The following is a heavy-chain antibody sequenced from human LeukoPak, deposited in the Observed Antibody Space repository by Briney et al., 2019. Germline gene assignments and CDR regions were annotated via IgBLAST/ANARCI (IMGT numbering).Heavy chain of an antibody. CDR3: AKCESITSAWFDS. D-gene: IGHD5-24*01. Sequence: GGSLRLSCAASGFTFSSYAMSGVRQALGEGLEWVSPISGSGGSTYYADSVKGRFPISRDNSKNPRFLKINGSRGEDTAVYYGAKCESITSAWFDSWGQGTLVTVSS. V-gene: IGHV3-23*01. J-gene: IGHJ5*01. CDR2: ISGSGGST. CDR1: GFTFSSYA.